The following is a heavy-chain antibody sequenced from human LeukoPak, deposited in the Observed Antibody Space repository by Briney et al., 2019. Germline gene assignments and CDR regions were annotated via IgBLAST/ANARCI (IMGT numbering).Heavy chain of an antibody. D-gene: IGHD2-15*01. V-gene: IGHV4-30-4*07. CDR2: IYYSGST. Sequence: SETLSLTCAVSGGSISSGGYSWSWIRQPPGKGLEWIGYIYYSGSTYYNPSLKSRVTISVDTSKNQFSLKLSSVTAADTAVYYCARISTRIGYFDYWGQGTLVTVSS. CDR3: ARISTRIGYFDY. J-gene: IGHJ4*02. CDR1: GGSISSGGYS.